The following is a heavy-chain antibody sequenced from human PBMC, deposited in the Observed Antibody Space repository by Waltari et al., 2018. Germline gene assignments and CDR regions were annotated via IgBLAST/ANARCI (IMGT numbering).Heavy chain of an antibody. V-gene: IGHV4-34*01. J-gene: IGHJ4*02. Sequence: QPPGKGLEWIGEINHSGSTNYNPSLKSRVTISVDTSKNQFSLKLSSVTAADTAVYYCARGRGYCSSTSCLVNDYWGQGTLVTVSS. D-gene: IGHD2-2*03. CDR2: INHSGST. CDR3: ARGRGYCSSTSCLVNDY.